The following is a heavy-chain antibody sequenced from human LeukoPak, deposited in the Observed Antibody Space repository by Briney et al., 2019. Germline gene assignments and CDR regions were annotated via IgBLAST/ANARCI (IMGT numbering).Heavy chain of an antibody. J-gene: IGHJ5*02. CDR2: IYYSGST. CDR1: GGSISSYY. D-gene: IGHD3-22*01. V-gene: IGHV4-59*07. Sequence: SDPLSLTCTVSGGSISSYYWSWIRQPPGKGLEGIGYIYYSGSTNYNPSLYSRVTISVDTSKNQYSLKLSSVTAADTAVYYCARADSSGFKGSWFDLWGQGTLVTVSS. CDR3: ARADSSGFKGSWFDL.